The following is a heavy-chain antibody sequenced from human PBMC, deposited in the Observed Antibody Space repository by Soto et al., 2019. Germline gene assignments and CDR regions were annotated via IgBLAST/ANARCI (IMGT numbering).Heavy chain of an antibody. CDR1: GFTFRSFA. J-gene: IGHJ4*02. Sequence: GGSLRLSCAGSGFTFRSFAMSWVRQAPGKGLEWVVATSYDGSNKYYADSVKGRFIISRDNSKNTLDLLLNTLRAEDTAVYYCAGVYYGGNSVNNYWGQGTPVTV. CDR2: TSYDGSNK. CDR3: AGVYYGGNSVNNY. V-gene: IGHV3-30-3*01. D-gene: IGHD2-8*01.